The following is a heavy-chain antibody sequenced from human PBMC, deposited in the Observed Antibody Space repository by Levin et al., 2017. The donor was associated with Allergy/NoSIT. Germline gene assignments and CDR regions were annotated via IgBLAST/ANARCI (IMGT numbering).Heavy chain of an antibody. D-gene: IGHD1-26*01. Sequence: GESLKISCVASGFDFSSYVMHWVRQAPGKGLVWVSRISHDGTIITYADSVVGRITVSRDNARNTLYLEMNSLKVEDTAVYYCTRDRQWDLYDYWGQGTLVTVSS. CDR3: TRDRQWDLYDY. V-gene: IGHV3-74*01. J-gene: IGHJ4*02. CDR1: GFDFSSYV. CDR2: ISHDGTII.